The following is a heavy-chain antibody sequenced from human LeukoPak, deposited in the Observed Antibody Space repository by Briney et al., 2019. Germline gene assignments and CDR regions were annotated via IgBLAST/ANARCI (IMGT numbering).Heavy chain of an antibody. CDR3: ARGRSFSAGWSRGADY. CDR1: GLTFRNYW. Sequence: GGSLRLSCAASGLTFRNYWMNWVRQAPGKGLEWVATIKQDGSEKYYVDSVKGRFTISRDNAKNSLYLQMNILRAEDTAVYYCARGRSFSAGWSRGADYWGQGTLVTVSS. CDR2: IKQDGSEK. J-gene: IGHJ4*02. D-gene: IGHD6-19*01. V-gene: IGHV3-7*04.